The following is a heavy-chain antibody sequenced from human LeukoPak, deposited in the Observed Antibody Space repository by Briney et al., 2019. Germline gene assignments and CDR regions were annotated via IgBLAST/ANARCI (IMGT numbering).Heavy chain of an antibody. CDR1: GFTFSSYA. CDR3: AREELYDSSGYYVD. D-gene: IGHD3-22*01. CDR2: ISYDGSNK. Sequence: GGSLRLSCAASGFTFSSYAMHWVRQAPGKGLEWVAVISYDGSNKYYADSVKGRFTVSRDNSKNTLYLQMNSLRAEDTAVYYCAREELYDSSGYYVDWGQGTLVTVSS. J-gene: IGHJ4*02. V-gene: IGHV3-30-3*01.